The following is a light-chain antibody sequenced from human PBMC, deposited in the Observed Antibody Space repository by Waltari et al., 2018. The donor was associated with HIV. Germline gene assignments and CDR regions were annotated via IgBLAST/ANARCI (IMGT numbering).Light chain of an antibody. V-gene: IGLV1-44*01. CDR3: AAWDDSRNAHVV. Sequence: QSVLTQPPSASGTPGQRVTISCSGSNSNIGSNSVNWYQQLPGTAPKLLSYSSNQRPLVFPDRLSGSKSGTSASLAISVLQTEDEADYYCAAWDDSRNAHVVFGGGTKLTVL. CDR1: NSNIGSNS. J-gene: IGLJ2*01. CDR2: SSN.